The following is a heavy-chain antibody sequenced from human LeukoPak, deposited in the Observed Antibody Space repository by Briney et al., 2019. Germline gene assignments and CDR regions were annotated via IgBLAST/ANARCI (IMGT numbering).Heavy chain of an antibody. J-gene: IGHJ4*02. V-gene: IGHV1-24*01. D-gene: IGHD6-19*01. CDR1: GYTLTELS. CDR3: ATDRYSSTAPYYFDY. Sequence: ASVKVSCKVSGYTLTELSMHWVRQAPGKGLEWMGGFDPEDGETIYAQKFQGRVTMTEDTSTDTAYMELSSLRSEDTAVCYCATDRYSSTAPYYFDYWGQGTLVTVSS. CDR2: FDPEDGET.